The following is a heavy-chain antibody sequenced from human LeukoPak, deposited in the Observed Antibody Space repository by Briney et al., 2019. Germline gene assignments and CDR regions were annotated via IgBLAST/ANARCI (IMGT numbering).Heavy chain of an antibody. J-gene: IGHJ4*02. CDR1: GFTFSSYA. CDR3: PKGLRFLPWLFPAFDY. Sequence: GGSLRLSCAASGFTFSSYAMSWVRQAPGKGLEWVSAISGSGGSTYYADSVKGRFTISRDNSKNTLYLQMNSLRAEDTAVYYCPKGLRFLPWLFPAFDYWGQGTLVTVSS. V-gene: IGHV3-23*01. D-gene: IGHD3-3*01. CDR2: ISGSGGST.